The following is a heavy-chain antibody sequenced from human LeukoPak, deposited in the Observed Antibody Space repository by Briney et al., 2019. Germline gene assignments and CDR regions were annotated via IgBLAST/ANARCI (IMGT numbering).Heavy chain of an antibody. CDR3: ARDSSGPFDY. CDR2: IKQDGSEK. V-gene: IGHV3-7*03. J-gene: IGHJ4*02. Sequence: QPGGSLRLSCAAFGFTFSSYWMSWVRQAPGKGLEWVANIKQDGSEKYYVDSVKGRFTISRDNAKNSLYLQMNSLRAEDTAVYYCARDSSGPFDYWGQGTLVTVSS. D-gene: IGHD6-19*01. CDR1: GFTFSSYW.